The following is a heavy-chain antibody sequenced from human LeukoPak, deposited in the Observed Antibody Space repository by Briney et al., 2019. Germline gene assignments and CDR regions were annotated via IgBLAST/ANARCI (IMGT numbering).Heavy chain of an antibody. J-gene: IGHJ5*02. V-gene: IGHV3-21*01. Sequence: GGSLRLSCAASGFTFSSYSMNWVRQAPGNGLEWVSSISSSSSYIYYADSVKGRFTISRDNAKNSLYLQMNSLRAEDTAVYYCARGRAAAGSNWFDPWGQGTLVTVSS. CDR1: GFTFSSYS. CDR3: ARGRAAAGSNWFDP. CDR2: ISSSSSYI. D-gene: IGHD6-13*01.